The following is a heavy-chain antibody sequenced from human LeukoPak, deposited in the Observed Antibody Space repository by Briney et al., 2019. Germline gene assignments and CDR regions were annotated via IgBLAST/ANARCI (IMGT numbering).Heavy chain of an antibody. CDR1: GFTFSTHA. CDR3: ARTSLHYFGSGSYSLDVFDI. D-gene: IGHD3-10*01. J-gene: IGHJ3*02. CDR2: ITSDGSKK. Sequence: GGSLRLSCAASGFTFSTHALHWIRQAPGKGLEWVAAITSDGSKKYYADSVKGRFTISRDNSKNTLYMQMNSLRADDTAVYFCARTSLHYFGSGSYSLDVFDIWGQGTMATVSS. V-gene: IGHV3-30*04.